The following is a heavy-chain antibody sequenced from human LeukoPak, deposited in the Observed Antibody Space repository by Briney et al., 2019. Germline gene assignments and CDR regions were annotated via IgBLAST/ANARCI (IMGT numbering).Heavy chain of an antibody. V-gene: IGHV3-30*18. CDR1: GFTFSSYG. J-gene: IGHJ4*02. CDR3: AKDRDDYGDYDAFDY. Sequence: GGPLRLSCAASGFTFSSYGMHWVRQAPGKGLEWVAVISYDGSNKYYADSVKGRFTISRDNSKNTLYLQMNSLRAEDTAVYYCAKDRDDYGDYDAFDYWGQGTLVTVSS. CDR2: ISYDGSNK. D-gene: IGHD4-17*01.